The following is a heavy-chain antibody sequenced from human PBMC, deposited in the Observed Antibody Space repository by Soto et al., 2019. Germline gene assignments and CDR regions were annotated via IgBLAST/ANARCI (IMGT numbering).Heavy chain of an antibody. V-gene: IGHV1-8*01. D-gene: IGHD2-2*01. CDR3: ATGLSRYRSSKSSSTYTLDH. CDR2: MNPNSGNT. CDR1: GYTFTSYD. J-gene: IGHJ4*02. Sequence: ASVKVSCKASGYTFTSYDINWVRQATGQGLEWMGWMNPNSGNTGYAEKFQGRVTMTRNTSISTAYMELSSLRSEDTAVYYCATGLSRYRSSKSSSTYTLDHWGQGTLVTVSS.